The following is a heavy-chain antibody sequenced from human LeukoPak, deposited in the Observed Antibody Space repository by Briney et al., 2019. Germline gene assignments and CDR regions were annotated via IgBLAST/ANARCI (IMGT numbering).Heavy chain of an antibody. CDR2: ISYDGSNK. CDR3: AKALAAGFDY. V-gene: IGHV3-30*18. Sequence: GALGLPLGGSGFTFRTLCLDLGRQASGKGVEWVAVISYDGSNKYYADSVKGRFTISRDNSKNTLYLQMNSLRAEDTAVYYCAKALAAGFDYWGQGTLVTVSS. D-gene: IGHD6-13*01. CDR1: GFTFRTLC. J-gene: IGHJ4*02.